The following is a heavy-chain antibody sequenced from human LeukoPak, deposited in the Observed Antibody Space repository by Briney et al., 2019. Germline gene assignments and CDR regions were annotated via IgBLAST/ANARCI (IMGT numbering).Heavy chain of an antibody. CDR3: ARAYGVKKFDY. V-gene: IGHV3-7*01. CDR2: IKQDGSEK. J-gene: IGHJ4*02. CDR1: GFTFSSYW. D-gene: IGHD4-17*01. Sequence: PGGSLRLSCAASGFTFSSYWTSWVRQAPGKGLEWVANIKQDGSEKYYVDSVKGRFTISRDNAKNSLYLQMNSLRAEDTAVYYCARAYGVKKFDYWGQGTLVTVSS.